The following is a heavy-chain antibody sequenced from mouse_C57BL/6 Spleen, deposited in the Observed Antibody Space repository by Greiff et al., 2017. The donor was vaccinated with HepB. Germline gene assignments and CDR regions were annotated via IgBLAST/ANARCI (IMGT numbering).Heavy chain of an antibody. CDR1: GYSFTSYY. CDR2: IYPGSGNT. V-gene: IGHV1-66*01. D-gene: IGHD1-1*01. Sequence: VKLVESGPELVKPGASVKISCKASGYSFTSYYIHWVKQRPGQGLEWIGWIYPGSGNTKYNEKFKGKATLTADTSSSTAYMQLSSLTSEDSAVYYCARSKGYGSSPPFDYWGQGTTLTVSS. CDR3: ARSKGYGSSPPFDY. J-gene: IGHJ2*01.